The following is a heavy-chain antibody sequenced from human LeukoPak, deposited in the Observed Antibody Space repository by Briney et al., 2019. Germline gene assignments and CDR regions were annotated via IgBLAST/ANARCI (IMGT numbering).Heavy chain of an antibody. CDR2: IIPIFGST. V-gene: IGHV1-69*13. Sequence: SVKVSCKASGGTFSSDGISWVRQAPGQRLEWMGGIIPIFGSTNEAQKFQGRVTITADESTSTAYMELSSLRSEDTAVYYCARVKYPYSSGWYGEHYFDYWGQGTLVTVSS. J-gene: IGHJ4*02. CDR1: GGTFSSDG. CDR3: ARVKYPYSSGWYGEHYFDY. D-gene: IGHD6-19*01.